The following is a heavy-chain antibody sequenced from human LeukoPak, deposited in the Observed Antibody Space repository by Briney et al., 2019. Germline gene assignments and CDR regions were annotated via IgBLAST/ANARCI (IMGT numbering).Heavy chain of an antibody. D-gene: IGHD1-1*01. Sequence: PGGSLRLSRAASGFTFSSYWMSWVRQAPGKGLEWVANIKQDGSEKYYVDSVKGRFTISRDNAKNSLYLQMNSLRAEDTAVYYCARAGTTGTSVYDPWGQGTLVTVSS. CDR1: GFTFSSYW. CDR2: IKQDGSEK. V-gene: IGHV3-7*01. CDR3: ARAGTTGTSVYDP. J-gene: IGHJ5*02.